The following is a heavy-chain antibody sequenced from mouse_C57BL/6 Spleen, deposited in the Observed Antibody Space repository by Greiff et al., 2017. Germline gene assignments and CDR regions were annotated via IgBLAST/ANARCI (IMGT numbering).Heavy chain of an antibody. CDR1: GYTFTSYG. CDR2: IYPRSGNT. Sequence: VQRVESGAELARPGASVKLSCKASGYTFTSYGISWVKQRTGQGLEWIGEIYPRSGNTYYNEKFKGKATLTADKSSSTAYMELRSLTSEDSAVYFCATHWDYFDYWGQGTTLTVSS. V-gene: IGHV1-81*01. J-gene: IGHJ2*01. D-gene: IGHD4-1*01. CDR3: ATHWDYFDY.